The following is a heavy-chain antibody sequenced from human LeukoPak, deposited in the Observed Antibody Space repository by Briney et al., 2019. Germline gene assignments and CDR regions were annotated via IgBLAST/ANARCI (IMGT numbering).Heavy chain of an antibody. CDR2: INPNSGGT. D-gene: IGHD3-3*01. CDR3: ARQLRSAIDVDV. V-gene: IGHV1-2*02. J-gene: IGHJ6*04. CDR1: GYTFTGYY. Sequence: ASVEVSCKASGYTFTGYYMHWVRQAPGQGLEWVGWINPNSGGTNYAQKFQGRVTMTRDTSISTAYMELSRLRSDDTAVYYCARQLRSAIDVDVWGKGTTVTVSS.